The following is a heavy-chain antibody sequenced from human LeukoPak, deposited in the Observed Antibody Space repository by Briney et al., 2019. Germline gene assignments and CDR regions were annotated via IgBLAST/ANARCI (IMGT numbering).Heavy chain of an antibody. CDR2: IIPIFGTA. J-gene: IGHJ5*02. CDR1: GGTFSSYV. Sequence: SVKVSCKASGGTFSSYVISWVRQAPGQGLEWMGGIIPIFGTANYAQKFQGSVTITADKSTSTAYMELSSLRSEDTAVYYCARDPNDFHNIPWGQGTLVTVSS. D-gene: IGHD3-3*01. CDR3: ARDPNDFHNIP. V-gene: IGHV1-69*06.